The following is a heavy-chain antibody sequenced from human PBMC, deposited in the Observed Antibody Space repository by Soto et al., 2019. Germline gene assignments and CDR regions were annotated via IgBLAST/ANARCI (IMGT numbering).Heavy chain of an antibody. Sequence: GGSLRLSCAASGFTFSNAWMNWVRQAPGKGLEWVGRIKSKNDGGTTDYAAPVKGRFTISRDDSKNTLYLQMNSLKTEDTAVYYCGAERYFDWLLYYYYGMDVWGQGTTVTVSS. D-gene: IGHD3-9*01. V-gene: IGHV3-15*07. CDR1: GFTFSNAW. CDR3: GAERYFDWLLYYYYGMDV. CDR2: IKSKNDGGTT. J-gene: IGHJ6*02.